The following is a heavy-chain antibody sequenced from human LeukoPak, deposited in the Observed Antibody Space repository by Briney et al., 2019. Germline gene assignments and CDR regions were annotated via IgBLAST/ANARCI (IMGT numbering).Heavy chain of an antibody. CDR1: GYSIRSGDY. CDR2: IYHSGST. D-gene: IGHD3-22*01. Sequence: SETLSLTCTVSGYSIRSGDYWGWIRQPPGKGLEWIGNIYHSGSTYYNPSLKSRVTTSLDTSKNQFSLKLTSVTAADTAVYYCARDKGDRQYNWFDPWGQGTLVTVSS. V-gene: IGHV4-38-2*02. CDR3: ARDKGDRQYNWFDP. J-gene: IGHJ5*02.